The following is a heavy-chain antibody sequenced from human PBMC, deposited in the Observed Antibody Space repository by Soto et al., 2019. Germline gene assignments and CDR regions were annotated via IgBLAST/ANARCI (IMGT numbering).Heavy chain of an antibody. V-gene: IGHV3-23*01. CDR1: GFSLRDHA. J-gene: IGHJ4*02. D-gene: IGHD3-10*01. Sequence: LQSGGGVVQPGESLRLSCAASGFSLRDHALSWVRQAPGGGLEWVSGISGSEDRTNYADFVRGRFIIPKDRAKTTLYLDMSGLRVDDTAVYFCGRTYTGGWGPGTLVTVSS. CDR2: ISGSEDRT. CDR3: GRTYTGG.